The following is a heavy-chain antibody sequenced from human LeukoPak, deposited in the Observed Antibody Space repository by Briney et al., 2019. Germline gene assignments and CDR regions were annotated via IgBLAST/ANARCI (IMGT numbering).Heavy chain of an antibody. J-gene: IGHJ4*02. V-gene: IGHV3-23*01. CDR1: GFTFSSYA. D-gene: IGHD5-24*01. Sequence: GGSLRLSCAASGFTFSSYAMSWVRQAPGKGLEWVSAISGSGGSTYYADSVKGRFTISRDNPKNTLYLQMNSLRAEDTAVYYCARASGARWLHELDYWGQGTLVTVSS. CDR3: ARASGARWLHELDY. CDR2: ISGSGGST.